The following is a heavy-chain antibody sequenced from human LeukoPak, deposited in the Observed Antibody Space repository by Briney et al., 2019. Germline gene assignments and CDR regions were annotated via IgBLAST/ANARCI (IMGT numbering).Heavy chain of an antibody. CDR1: GFTFSSYE. Sequence: GGSLRLSCAASGFTFSSYEMNWVRQAPGKGLEWVSYISSSGSTIYYADSVKGRFTISRDNAKNSLYLQMNSLRAEDTALYYCAGMKDNWFDPWGQGTLVTVSS. V-gene: IGHV3-48*03. CDR2: ISSSGSTI. CDR3: AGMKDNWFDP. J-gene: IGHJ5*02.